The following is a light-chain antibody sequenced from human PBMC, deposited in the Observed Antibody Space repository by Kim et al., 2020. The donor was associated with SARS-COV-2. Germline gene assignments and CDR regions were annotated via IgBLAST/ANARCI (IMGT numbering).Light chain of an antibody. CDR2: DGA. V-gene: IGKV3-11*01. Sequence: PGESATLSCRASHSLNSSLVAYQQPPARPPPMLIYDGAIRAAGVTDRWSGSGSGTDVTLTITSMVAEDFAVYYCRQRGSRPPAVTFGGGTKVDI. CDR3: RQRGSRPPAVT. CDR1: HSLNSS. J-gene: IGKJ4*01.